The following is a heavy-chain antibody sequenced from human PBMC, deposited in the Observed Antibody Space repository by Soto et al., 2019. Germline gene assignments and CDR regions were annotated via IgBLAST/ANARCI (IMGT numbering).Heavy chain of an antibody. CDR2: IYYSGST. V-gene: IGHV4-59*01. J-gene: IGHJ6*03. Sequence: SETLSLTCTVSGGSISSYYWSWIRQPPGKGLEWIGYIYYSGSTNYNPSLKSRVTISVDTSKNQFSLKLSSVTAADTAVYYCARGVTIFGGVLPHMEVWGKGTTVTVSS. CDR3: ARGVTIFGGVLPHMEV. D-gene: IGHD3-3*01. CDR1: GGSISSYY.